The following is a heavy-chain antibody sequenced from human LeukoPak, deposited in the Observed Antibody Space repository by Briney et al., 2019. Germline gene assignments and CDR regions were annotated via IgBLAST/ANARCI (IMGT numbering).Heavy chain of an antibody. Sequence: SETLSLTCSVSGYSISSGNYWGWIRLPPGKGLQWIGSIYHSGSTYYNPSLKSRVTISVDTSKNQFSLKLSSVTAADTAVYYCARERGYFDTRDYWGQGTLVTVSS. D-gene: IGHD3-9*01. V-gene: IGHV4-38-2*02. CDR3: ARERGYFDTRDY. CDR1: GYSISSGNY. CDR2: IYHSGST. J-gene: IGHJ4*02.